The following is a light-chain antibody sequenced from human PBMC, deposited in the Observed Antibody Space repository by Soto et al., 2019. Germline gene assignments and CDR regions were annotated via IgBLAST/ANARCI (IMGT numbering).Light chain of an antibody. CDR3: LQTFTSPLT. CDR1: QSISHY. Sequence: DIQITQSPSSLSSSVADRFTISCRASQSISHYLDWYQEKPGKAPRLLIYSASNLQDGVPSRFSGSGSGTDFSLTISSLQPEDFATYYCLQTFTSPLTFGGGTKVDIK. J-gene: IGKJ4*01. V-gene: IGKV1-39*01. CDR2: SAS.